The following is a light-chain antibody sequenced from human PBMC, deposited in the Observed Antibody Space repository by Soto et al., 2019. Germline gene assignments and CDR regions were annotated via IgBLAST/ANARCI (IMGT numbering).Light chain of an antibody. CDR3: QQYNNWPPVT. Sequence: EIVMTQSPATLSVSPGEKATLSCRASQSVSSKLAWYQQKRGQAPRLLIYGASTRATGIPARFSGSGSGTEFTLTISSLQSEDFAVYYCQQYNNWPPVTFGQGTKVEIK. J-gene: IGKJ1*01. CDR2: GAS. CDR1: QSVSSK. V-gene: IGKV3-15*01.